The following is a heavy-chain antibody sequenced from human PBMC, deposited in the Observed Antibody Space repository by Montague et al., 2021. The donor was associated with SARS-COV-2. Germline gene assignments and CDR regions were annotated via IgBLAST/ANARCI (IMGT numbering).Heavy chain of an antibody. CDR2: TYYRSQWYE. Sequence: CAISGDSVSSNSAAWNWIRQSPSRGLEWLGRTYYRSQWYEDYAVFVKGRITIKPDTSKNQFSLHLESVSPDDTALYYCARGAYHDLYYYYHGMDVWGRRTTVSVSS. CDR1: GDSVSSNSAA. J-gene: IGHJ6*02. CDR3: ARGAYHDLYYYYHGMDV. V-gene: IGHV6-1*01. D-gene: IGHD2-2*01.